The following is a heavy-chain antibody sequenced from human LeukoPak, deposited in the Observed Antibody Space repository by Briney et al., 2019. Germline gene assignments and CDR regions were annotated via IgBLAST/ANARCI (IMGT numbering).Heavy chain of an antibody. D-gene: IGHD1-7*01. Sequence: SETLSLACTVSGGSISSSSYYWGWIRQPPGKGLEWIGSIYYSGSTYYNPSLKSRVTISVDTSKNQFSLKLSSVTAADTAVYYCAREGGYITGTTPGAFDPWGQGTLVTVSS. J-gene: IGHJ5*02. CDR2: IYYSGST. CDR3: AREGGYITGTTPGAFDP. CDR1: GGSISSSSYY. V-gene: IGHV4-39*07.